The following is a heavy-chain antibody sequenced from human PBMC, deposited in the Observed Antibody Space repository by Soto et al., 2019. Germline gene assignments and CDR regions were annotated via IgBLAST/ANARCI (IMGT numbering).Heavy chain of an antibody. Sequence: ASVKVSCKASGYTFNSYGISWVRQAPGQGLEWMGWISAYNGNTNYAQKLQGRVTMTTDTSTSTAYMELRSLRSDDTAVYYCARPYSSGWYFDYWGQGTLVTVSS. J-gene: IGHJ4*02. V-gene: IGHV1-18*01. D-gene: IGHD6-19*01. CDR2: ISAYNGNT. CDR3: ARPYSSGWYFDY. CDR1: GYTFNSYG.